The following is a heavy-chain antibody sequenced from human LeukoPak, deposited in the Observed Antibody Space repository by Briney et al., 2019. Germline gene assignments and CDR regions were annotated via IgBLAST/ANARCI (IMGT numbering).Heavy chain of an antibody. CDR3: AREGGVGPTAPPDYYSYQMDV. Sequence: ASVKVSFKASGYTFISYGITWVRQAPGQGLEWMGWLSPYTTKTNYAQSLQGRVTMTTDTSTSTAYMELRSLRSDDTAVYYCAREGGVGPTAPPDYYSYQMDVWGKGTTVTVSS. J-gene: IGHJ6*03. CDR2: LSPYTTKT. V-gene: IGHV1-18*01. D-gene: IGHD1-26*01. CDR1: GYTFISYG.